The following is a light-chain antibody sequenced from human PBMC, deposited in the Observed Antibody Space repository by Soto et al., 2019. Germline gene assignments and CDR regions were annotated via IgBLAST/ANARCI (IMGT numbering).Light chain of an antibody. CDR3: SSYTTSSTLLV. Sequence: QSALTQPASVSGSHGQSITISCTGTSSDVGAYKYVSWYQQHPGKVPKLMIYEVSNRPSGVSNRFSGSKSGNAASLTISGLQAEDEADYYCSSYTTSSTLLVFGTGTKLTVL. CDR1: SSDVGAYKY. V-gene: IGLV2-14*01. CDR2: EVS. J-gene: IGLJ1*01.